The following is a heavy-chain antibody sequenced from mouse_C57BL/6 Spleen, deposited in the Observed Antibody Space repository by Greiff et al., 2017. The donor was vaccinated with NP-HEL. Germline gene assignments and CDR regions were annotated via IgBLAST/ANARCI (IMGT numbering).Heavy chain of an antibody. CDR1: GFTFSDYG. V-gene: IGHV5-17*01. D-gene: IGHD1-1*01. CDR2: ISSGSSTI. Sequence: DVMLVESGGGLVKPGGSLKLSCAASGFTFSDYGMHWVRQAPEKGLEWVAYISSGSSTIYYADTVKGRFTISRDNAKNTLFLQMTSLRSEDTAMYYCARKTTVVAWYFDVWGTGTTVTVSS. CDR3: ARKTTVVAWYFDV. J-gene: IGHJ1*03.